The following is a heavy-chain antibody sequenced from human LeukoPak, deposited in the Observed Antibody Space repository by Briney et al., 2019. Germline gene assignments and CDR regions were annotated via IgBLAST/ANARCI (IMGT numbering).Heavy chain of an antibody. D-gene: IGHD3-10*01. CDR2: IRYDGSNK. Sequence: GGSLRLSCAASEFTFSIYGMHWVRQAPGKGLEWVAFIRYDGSNKYYADSVKGRFTISRDNSKNTLYVQMNSLRAEDTAVYYCAKTSGATPYYYYMDVWGKGDTVTVSS. J-gene: IGHJ6*03. CDR3: AKTSGATPYYYYMDV. CDR1: EFTFSIYG. V-gene: IGHV3-30*02.